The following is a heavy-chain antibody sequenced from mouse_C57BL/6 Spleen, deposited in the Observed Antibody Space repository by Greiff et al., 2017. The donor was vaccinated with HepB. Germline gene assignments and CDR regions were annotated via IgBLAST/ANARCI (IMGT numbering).Heavy chain of an antibody. Sequence: VQLQQSGAELVRPGTSVKVSCKASGYAFTNYLIEWVKQRPGQGLEWIGVINPGSGGTNYTEKFKGKATLTADKSSSTAYMQLSSLTSEDSAVYFCARDGDVYAMDYWGQGTSVTVSS. D-gene: IGHD3-3*01. CDR1: GYAFTNYL. J-gene: IGHJ4*01. V-gene: IGHV1-54*01. CDR3: ARDGDVYAMDY. CDR2: INPGSGGT.